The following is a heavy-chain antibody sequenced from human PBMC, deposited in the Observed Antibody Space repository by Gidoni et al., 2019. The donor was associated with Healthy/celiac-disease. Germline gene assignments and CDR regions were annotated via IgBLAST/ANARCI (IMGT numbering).Heavy chain of an antibody. D-gene: IGHD5-12*01. CDR3: ARVERYSGYDVLRRAFDI. V-gene: IGHV4-31*03. J-gene: IGHJ3*02. Sequence: QVQLQASGPGLVKPSQTLSLTCTVSGGSISSGGYYWSWIRQHPGKGLEWIGYIYYSGSTYYNPSLKSRVTISVDTSKNQFSLKLSSVTAADTAVYYCARVERYSGYDVLRRAFDIWGQGTMVTVSS. CDR2: IYYSGST. CDR1: GGSISSGGYY.